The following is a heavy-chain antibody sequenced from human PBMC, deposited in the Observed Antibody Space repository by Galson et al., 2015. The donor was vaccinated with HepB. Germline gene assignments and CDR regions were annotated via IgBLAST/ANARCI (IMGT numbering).Heavy chain of an antibody. Sequence: SVKVSCKASGYTFTKFGISWLRQAPGQGLEWMGRISAYSGNANHAQKLQGRVTMTTDTSTNTAYMELRSLRSDDTAVYYCARDDDSSGPYWGQGTLVTVSS. CDR3: ARDDDSSGPY. V-gene: IGHV1-18*01. CDR2: ISAYSGNA. J-gene: IGHJ1*01. D-gene: IGHD3-22*01. CDR1: GYTFTKFG.